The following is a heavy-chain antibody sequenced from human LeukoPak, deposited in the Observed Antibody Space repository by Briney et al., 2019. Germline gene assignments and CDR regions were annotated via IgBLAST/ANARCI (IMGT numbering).Heavy chain of an antibody. Sequence: GGSLRLSCAASGFTFSSYGMSWVRQAPGKGLEWVSAISGSGGSTYYADSVKGRFSISRDNAKNSVYLQMNSLRAEDTAVYYCASYLKKTLDYWGQGTLVTVSS. V-gene: IGHV3-23*01. J-gene: IGHJ4*02. CDR1: GFTFSSYG. CDR3: ASYLKKTLDY. CDR2: ISGSGGST. D-gene: IGHD3-10*01.